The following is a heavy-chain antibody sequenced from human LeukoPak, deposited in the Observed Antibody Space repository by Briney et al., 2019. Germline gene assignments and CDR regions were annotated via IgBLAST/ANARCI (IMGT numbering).Heavy chain of an antibody. V-gene: IGHV3-64*01. CDR2: ISSNGGST. J-gene: IGHJ5*02. D-gene: IGHD3-22*01. CDR1: GFTFSSYA. Sequence: GGSLRLSCAASGFTFSSYAMHWVRQAPGKGLEYVSAISSNGGSTYYANSVKGRFTISRDNSKNTLYLQMGSLRAEDMAVYYCARSEVITPHGWFDPWGQGTLVTVSS. CDR3: ARSEVITPHGWFDP.